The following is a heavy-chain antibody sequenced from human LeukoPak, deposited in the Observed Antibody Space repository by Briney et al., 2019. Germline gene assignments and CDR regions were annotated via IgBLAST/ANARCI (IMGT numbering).Heavy chain of an antibody. CDR1: GGSISGGDYY. J-gene: IGHJ5*02. Sequence: PSETLSLTCTVSGGSISGGDYYWSWIRQPPGKGLEWIGEINHSGSTNYNPSLKSRVTISVDTSKNQFSLKLSSVTAADTAVYYCARGAMVRGVNPWGQGTLVTVSS. D-gene: IGHD3-10*01. CDR3: ARGAMVRGVNP. CDR2: INHSGST. V-gene: IGHV4-34*01.